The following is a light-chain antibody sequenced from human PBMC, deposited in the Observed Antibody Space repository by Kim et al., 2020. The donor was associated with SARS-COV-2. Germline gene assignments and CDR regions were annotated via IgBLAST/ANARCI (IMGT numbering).Light chain of an antibody. Sequence: PGESATSSCRSSETVSSSYIAWYRQRPGQPPSLLIYGASRRATGIPDRFSGSGSGKDFSLTISRLEPEDFVVYYCQQYGASVYTFGQGTKLEI. CDR1: ETVSSSY. J-gene: IGKJ2*01. V-gene: IGKV3-20*01. CDR3: QQYGASVYT. CDR2: GAS.